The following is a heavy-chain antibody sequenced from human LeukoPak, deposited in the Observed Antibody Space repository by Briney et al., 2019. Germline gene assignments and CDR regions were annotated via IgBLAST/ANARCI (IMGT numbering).Heavy chain of an antibody. Sequence: ASVKVSCKASGYTFTNYGINWVRQAPGQGLEWMGWISAYNGNTIYAQKLQGRVTMTTDTSTSTAYMELRSLRVEDTAVYYCAKSQSSGWLYYFDYWGQGILVTVSS. V-gene: IGHV1-18*01. J-gene: IGHJ4*02. CDR2: ISAYNGNT. D-gene: IGHD6-19*01. CDR1: GYTFTNYG. CDR3: AKSQSSGWLYYFDY.